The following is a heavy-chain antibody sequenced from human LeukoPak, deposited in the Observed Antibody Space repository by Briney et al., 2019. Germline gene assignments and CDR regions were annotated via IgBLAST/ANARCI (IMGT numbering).Heavy chain of an antibody. CDR2: MNPNSGNT. J-gene: IGHJ4*02. D-gene: IGHD6-19*01. Sequence: GASVKVSCKASGYTFTSYDINWVRQATGQGLEWMGWMNPNSGNTGYAQKFQGRVTITRSSSENTAFMELSSLRSEDTAVYYCARSSGWTHFDYWGQGTLVSVSS. CDR1: GYTFTSYD. V-gene: IGHV1-8*02. CDR3: ARSSGWTHFDY.